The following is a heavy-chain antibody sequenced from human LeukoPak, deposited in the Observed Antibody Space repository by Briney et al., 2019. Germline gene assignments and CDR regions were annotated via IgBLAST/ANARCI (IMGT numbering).Heavy chain of an antibody. CDR1: GFTFSSYA. D-gene: IGHD6-19*01. J-gene: IGHJ4*02. Sequence: GGSLRLSCAASGFTFSSYAMSWVRQAPGKGLEWVSAISGSGGSTYYADSVKGRFTISRDNSKNTLYLQMNSLRAEDAAVYYCAKESRIAVAGTGLDYWGQGTLVTVSS. V-gene: IGHV3-23*01. CDR2: ISGSGGST. CDR3: AKESRIAVAGTGLDY.